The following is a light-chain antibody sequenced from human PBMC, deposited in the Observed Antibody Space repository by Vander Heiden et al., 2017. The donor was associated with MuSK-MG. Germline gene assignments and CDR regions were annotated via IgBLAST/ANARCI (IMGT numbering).Light chain of an antibody. V-gene: IGLV3-19*01. J-gene: IGLJ2*01. Sequence: SSELTQDPAVSVALGQTVRITCQGDSLRSYYASWYQQKPGQAPVLVIYGKNNRPSGIPDRFSGSSSGNTASLTITGAQAEDEADYYCNSRDSSEYLSFGGGTKVTVL. CDR1: SLRSYY. CDR3: NSRDSSEYLS. CDR2: GKN.